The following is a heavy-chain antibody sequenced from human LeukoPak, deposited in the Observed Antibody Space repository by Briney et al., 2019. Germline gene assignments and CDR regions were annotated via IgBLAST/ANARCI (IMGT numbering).Heavy chain of an antibody. CDR2: IIPILGIA. CDR1: GGTFSSYA. D-gene: IGHD3-16*01. V-gene: IGHV1-69*04. J-gene: IGHJ3*02. Sequence: ASVKVSCKASGGTFSSYAISWVRQAPGQGLEWMGRIIPILGIANYAQKFQGRVTITADKSTSTAYMELSSLRSEDTAVYYCARPRKSGGAFDIWGQGTMVTVSS. CDR3: ARPRKSGGAFDI.